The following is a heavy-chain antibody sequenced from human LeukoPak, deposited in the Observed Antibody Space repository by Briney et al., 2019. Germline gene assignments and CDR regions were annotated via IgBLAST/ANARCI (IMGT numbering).Heavy chain of an antibody. CDR2: IYYSGST. CDR1: GGSISSSNYY. D-gene: IGHD5-12*01. Sequence: SETLSLTCTVSGGSISSSNYYWDWIRQPPGKGLEWIGSIYYSGSTYYNPSLKSRVTISVDTSKNQFSLKLSSVTAADTAVYYCARRKIVATIDYWGQGTLVTVSS. CDR3: ARRKIVATIDY. V-gene: IGHV4-39*01. J-gene: IGHJ4*02.